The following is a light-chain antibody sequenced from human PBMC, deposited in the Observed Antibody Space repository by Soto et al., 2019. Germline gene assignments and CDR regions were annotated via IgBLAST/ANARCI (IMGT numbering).Light chain of an antibody. V-gene: IGLV2-14*01. J-gene: IGLJ1*01. CDR2: EVI. CDR3: SSYTSSSTYV. Sequence: QSALTQAASVSGSPGQSITISCTGTSSDVGGYNYVSWYQHHPGKAPKLMIFEVINRPSGVSHRFSGSKSGNTASLTISGLQAEDDADYYCSSYTSSSTYVFGTGTKVTVL. CDR1: SSDVGGYNY.